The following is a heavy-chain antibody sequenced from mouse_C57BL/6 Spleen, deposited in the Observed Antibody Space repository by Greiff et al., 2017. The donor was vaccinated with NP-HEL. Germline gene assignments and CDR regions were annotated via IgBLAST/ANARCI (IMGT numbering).Heavy chain of an antibody. Sequence: VQLQQSGAELVRPGASVTLSCKASGYTFTDYEMHWVKQTPVHGLEWIGAIDPETGGTAYNQKFKGKAILTADKSSSTAYMELRSLTSEDSAVYYCTRKTAQDYWFAYWGQGTLVTVSA. D-gene: IGHD3-2*02. CDR3: TRKTAQDYWFAY. J-gene: IGHJ3*01. CDR2: IDPETGGT. V-gene: IGHV1-15*01. CDR1: GYTFTDYE.